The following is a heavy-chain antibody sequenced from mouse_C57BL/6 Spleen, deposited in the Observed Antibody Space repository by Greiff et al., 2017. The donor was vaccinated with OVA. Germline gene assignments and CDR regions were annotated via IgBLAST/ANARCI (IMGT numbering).Heavy chain of an antibody. CDR1: GYTFTSYW. Sequence: QVQLQQPGAELVMPGASVKLSCKASGYTFTSYWMHWVKQRPGQGLEWIGEIDPSDSYTTYNQKFKGKSTVTVDKSSSTAYMQLSSLTSEDSAVYYCAKWNTTVVATRYFDVWGTGTTVTVSS. CDR3: AKWNTTVVATRYFDV. V-gene: IGHV1-69*01. D-gene: IGHD1-1*01. J-gene: IGHJ1*03. CDR2: IDPSDSYT.